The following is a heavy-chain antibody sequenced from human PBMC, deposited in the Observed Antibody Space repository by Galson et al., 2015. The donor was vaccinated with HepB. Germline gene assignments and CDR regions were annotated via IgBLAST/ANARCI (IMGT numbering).Heavy chain of an antibody. D-gene: IGHD6-13*01. CDR3: ARSRSRIAAAGKGY. CDR2: INPNSGGT. J-gene: IGHJ4*02. V-gene: IGHV1-2*06. CDR1: GYTFTGYY. Sequence: SVKVSCKASGYTFTGYYMHWVRQAPGQGLEWMGRINPNSGGTNYAQKFQGRVTMTRDTSISTAYMELSRLRPDDTAVYYCARSRSRIAAAGKGYWGQGTLVTVSS.